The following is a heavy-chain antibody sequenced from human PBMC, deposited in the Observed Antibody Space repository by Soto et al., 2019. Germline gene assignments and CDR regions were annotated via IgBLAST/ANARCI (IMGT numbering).Heavy chain of an antibody. CDR3: ARGLKVSGRKYNAFDN. CDR1: GGSFSGYY. Sequence: QVQLQQWGAGLLKPSETLSLTCAVYGGSFSGYYWSWIRQPPGKGLEWIGEINHSGSTNYNPSLKSRVTISVEQSKHQFSLKLSSVTAADTGVYYCARGLKVSGRKYNAFDNWGQGTMVTVSS. J-gene: IGHJ3*02. CDR2: INHSGST. D-gene: IGHD6-19*01. V-gene: IGHV4-34*01.